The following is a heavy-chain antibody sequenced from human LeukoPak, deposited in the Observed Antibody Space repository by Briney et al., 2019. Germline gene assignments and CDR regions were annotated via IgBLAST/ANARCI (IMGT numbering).Heavy chain of an antibody. CDR2: ISGSGGST. V-gene: IGHV3-23*01. J-gene: IGHJ3*02. CDR3: AKSNGYGLVDI. CDR1: GFTFRSYG. Sequence: GGSLRLSCAASGFTFRSYGMNWVRQAPGKGLEWVSLISGSGGSTYYADSVKGRFTISRDNSKNTLYLQMNSLRAEDTAVYYCAKSNGYGLVDIWGQGTMVTVSS. D-gene: IGHD3-10*01.